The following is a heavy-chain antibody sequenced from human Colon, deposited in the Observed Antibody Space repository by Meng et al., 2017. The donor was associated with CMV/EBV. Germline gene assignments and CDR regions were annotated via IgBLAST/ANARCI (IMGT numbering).Heavy chain of an antibody. V-gene: IGHV4-59*01. CDR3: ARVGLYYDFWSGYYTNYFDY. D-gene: IGHD3-3*01. Sequence: GSLRLSCTVSGGSISSYYWSWIRQPPGKVLEWIGYIYYSGSTDYNPYLKSRVTISVDTSKNQFSLKLSSVTAADTAVYYCARVGLYYDFWSGYYTNYFDYWGQGTLVTVSS. CDR1: GGSISSYY. CDR2: IYYSGST. J-gene: IGHJ4*02.